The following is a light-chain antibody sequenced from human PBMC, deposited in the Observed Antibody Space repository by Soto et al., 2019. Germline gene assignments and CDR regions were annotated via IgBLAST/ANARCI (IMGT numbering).Light chain of an antibody. CDR2: LEGSGTY. J-gene: IGLJ2*01. V-gene: IGLV4-60*03. CDR1: SGHTQYV. CDR3: ETWDSNIHI. Sequence: QAVLTQSSSASASLGSSVKLTCTLNSGHTQYVIAWHQQQPGKAPRYLMKLEGSGTYNKGSGVPDRFSGSSSGADRYLSISNLQSEDEADYYCETWDSNIHIFGGGTQLTVL.